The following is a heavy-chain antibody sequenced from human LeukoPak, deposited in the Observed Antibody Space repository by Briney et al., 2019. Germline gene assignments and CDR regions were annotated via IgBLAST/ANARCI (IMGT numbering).Heavy chain of an antibody. CDR3: ARQSYYDILTGYFNWFDP. Sequence: KPSETLSLTCTVSGGSISSSSYYWGWIRQPPGKGLEWIGSIYYSGSTYYNPSLKSRVTISVDTSKNQFSLKLSSVTAADPAVYYCARQSYYDILTGYFNWFDPWGQGTLVTVSS. V-gene: IGHV4-39*01. J-gene: IGHJ5*02. D-gene: IGHD3-9*01. CDR2: IYYSGST. CDR1: GGSISSSSYY.